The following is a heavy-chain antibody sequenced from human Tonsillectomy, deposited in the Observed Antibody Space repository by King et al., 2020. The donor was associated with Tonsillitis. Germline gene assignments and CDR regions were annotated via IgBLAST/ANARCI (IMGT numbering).Heavy chain of an antibody. CDR3: ARGWGAMTHLKSASYYFDS. V-gene: IGHV4-59*01. J-gene: IGHJ4*02. CDR2: VHHTGST. D-gene: IGHD3-16*01. Sequence: QLQESGPGLVKPSETLSLNCSVSGDSISTYYWSWIRQPPGGGLEWIGYVHHTGSTNYNPSLKSRVTILVDTAKNKLSLKLSSVTAADTAVYYCARGWGAMTHLKSASYYFDSWGQGTLVTVSS. CDR1: GDSISTYY.